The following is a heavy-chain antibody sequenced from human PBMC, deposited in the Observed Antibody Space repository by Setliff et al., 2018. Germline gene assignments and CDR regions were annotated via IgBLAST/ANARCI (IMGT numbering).Heavy chain of an antibody. Sequence: YWGWIRQPPGKGLERVSKTHTDGITIYSDSVRGRFTISRDSAKNSLHLQMTSLSAEDTAVYYCARDGVFYAMDFWGQGTTVTVSS. V-gene: IGHV3-11*04. CDR1: Y. CDR3: ARDGVFYAMDF. D-gene: IGHD3-10*01. CDR2: THTDGITI. J-gene: IGHJ6*02.